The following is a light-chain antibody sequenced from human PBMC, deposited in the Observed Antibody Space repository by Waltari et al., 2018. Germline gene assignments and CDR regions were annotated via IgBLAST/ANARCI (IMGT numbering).Light chain of an antibody. Sequence: QPVVTQEPSLPVSPGETVTLTCASSTGAVTSGYYPNWFQQKPGQAPRSLIYSTNNKHSWTPARFSGSRLGGKAVLALSGVQPEDEADYFCLRYYGGAQWVFGGGTRLTVL. J-gene: IGLJ3*02. V-gene: IGLV7-43*01. CDR3: LRYYGGAQWV. CDR2: STN. CDR1: TGAVTSGYY.